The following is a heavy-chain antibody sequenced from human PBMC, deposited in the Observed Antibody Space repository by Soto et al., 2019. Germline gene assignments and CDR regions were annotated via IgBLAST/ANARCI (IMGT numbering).Heavy chain of an antibody. CDR2: INAGNGNT. J-gene: IGHJ4*02. V-gene: IGHV1-3*01. Sequence: ASVKVSCKASGYTFTSYAMHWVRQAPGQRLEWMGWINAGNGNTKYSQKFQGRVTITRDASASTAYMELSSLRSEDTAVYYCARELPDCYDSSGPDYWGQGTLVTVSS. CDR3: ARELPDCYDSSGPDY. D-gene: IGHD3-22*01. CDR1: GYTFTSYA.